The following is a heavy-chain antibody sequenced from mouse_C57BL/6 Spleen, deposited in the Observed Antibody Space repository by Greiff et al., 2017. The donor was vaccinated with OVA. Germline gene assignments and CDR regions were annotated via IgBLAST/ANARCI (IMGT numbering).Heavy chain of an antibody. CDR2: INPNNGGT. CDR3: ARNGLREFAY. V-gene: IGHV1-26*01. J-gene: IGHJ3*01. CDR1: GYTFTDYY. D-gene: IGHD2-2*01. Sequence: EVQLQQSGPELVKPGASVKISCKASGYTFTDYYMNWVKQSHGKSLEWIGDINPNNGGTSYNQKFKGKATLTVDKSSSTAYMELRSLTSEDSAVYYCARNGLREFAYWGQGTLVTVSA.